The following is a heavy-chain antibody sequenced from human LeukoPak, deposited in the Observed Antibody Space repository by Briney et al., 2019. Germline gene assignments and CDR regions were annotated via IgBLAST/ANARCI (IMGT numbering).Heavy chain of an antibody. J-gene: IGHJ4*02. CDR3: ARGMLPTIVGAYYFDY. V-gene: IGHV3-33*01. CDR2: IWYDGSNK. D-gene: IGHD1-26*01. CDR1: EFTFSSYG. Sequence: GGSLRLSCAASEFTFSSYGMHWVRQAPGKGLEWVAVIWYDGSNKYYADSVKGRFTISRDNSKNTLYLQMNSLRAEDTAVYYCARGMLPTIVGAYYFDYWGQGTLVTVSS.